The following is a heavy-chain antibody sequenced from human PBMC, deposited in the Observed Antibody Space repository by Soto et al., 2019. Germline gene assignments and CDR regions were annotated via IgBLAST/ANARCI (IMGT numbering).Heavy chain of an antibody. D-gene: IGHD6-19*01. J-gene: IGHJ3*02. V-gene: IGHV3-64D*06. CDR1: GFTFSSYA. CDR3: VKDQARGIGMAGLSSFDN. CDR2: ITSNGVTT. Sequence: PGRSLRLPCSASGFTFSSYAVHWVRQAPGKGLEYVSAITSNGVTTYYAGSVKGRFTISRDNSKNTLYLQMSSLRAEDTAVYYCVKDQARGIGMAGLSSFDNWGQGTMVTVSS.